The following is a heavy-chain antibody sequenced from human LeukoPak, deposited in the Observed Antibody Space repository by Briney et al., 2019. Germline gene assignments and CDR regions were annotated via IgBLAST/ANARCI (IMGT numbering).Heavy chain of an antibody. CDR1: GFTFSSYS. V-gene: IGHV3-21*01. CDR2: ISSSSSYI. J-gene: IGHJ3*02. CDR3: ARDSGGGGGDI. D-gene: IGHD2-15*01. Sequence: PGGSLRLSCAAPGFTFSSYSMNWVRQAPGKGLEWVSSISSSSSYIYYADSVKGRFTISRDNAKNSLYLQMNSLRAEDTAVYYCARDSGGGGGDIWGQGTMVTVSS.